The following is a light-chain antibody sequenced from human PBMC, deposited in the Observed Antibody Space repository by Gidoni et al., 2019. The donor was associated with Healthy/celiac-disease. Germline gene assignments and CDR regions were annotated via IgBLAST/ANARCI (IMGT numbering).Light chain of an antibody. J-gene: IGKJ4*01. CDR3: QQRSNWPPLLT. CDR1: QSVSSY. CDR2: EAS. V-gene: IGKV3-11*01. Sequence: EIVFTQSAATLSLSPGERATLSCRARQSVSSYLAVYQQKPGPAPRLLIYEASNRATGIPARLSGSGSGTDFTLTISSLEPEDFAVYYCQQRSNWPPLLTFGGGTKVEIK.